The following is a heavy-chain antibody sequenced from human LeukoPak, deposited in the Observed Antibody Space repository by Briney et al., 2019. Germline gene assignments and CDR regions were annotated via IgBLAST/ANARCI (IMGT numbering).Heavy chain of an antibody. V-gene: IGHV3-30*04. J-gene: IGHJ4*02. CDR3: VRGAYSSSWLNFDY. CDR1: GFTFSSYA. D-gene: IGHD6-13*01. Sequence: WRTLRLSCAASGFTFSSYAIHWVRQDPGKGLECVALIPYDGSNKYYADSVKGRFTVSRDNSKNTLYLQMNSLRAEDTAVYYCVRGAYSSSWLNFDYWGQGTLVTVSS. CDR2: IPYDGSNK.